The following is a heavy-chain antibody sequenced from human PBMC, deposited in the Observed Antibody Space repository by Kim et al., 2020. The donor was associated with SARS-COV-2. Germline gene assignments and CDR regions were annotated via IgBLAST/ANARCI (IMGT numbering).Heavy chain of an antibody. D-gene: IGHD3-10*01. J-gene: IGHJ5*02. Sequence: NPSRKSRVTISVDTAKNRFSLKLGSVTAADTAVYYCARGVITIVARWFDPWGQGTLVTVSS. V-gene: IGHV4-34*01. CDR3: ARGVITIVARWFDP.